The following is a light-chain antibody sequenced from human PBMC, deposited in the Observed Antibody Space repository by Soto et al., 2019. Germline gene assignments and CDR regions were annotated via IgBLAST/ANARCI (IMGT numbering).Light chain of an antibody. V-gene: IGLV4-69*01. Sequence: QPVLTQSPSASASLGASVKLTCTLSSGHSNYAIAWHQQQPEKGPRYLMKLNSDGSHSKGDGIPDRFSGSSSGAERYLTISSLQSEDEADYYCQTWVAGIPVFGGRTKLTVL. J-gene: IGLJ3*02. CDR1: SGHSNYA. CDR2: LNSDGSH. CDR3: QTWVAGIPV.